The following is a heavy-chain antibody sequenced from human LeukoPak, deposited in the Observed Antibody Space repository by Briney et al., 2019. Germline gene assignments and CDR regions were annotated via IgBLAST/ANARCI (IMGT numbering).Heavy chain of an antibody. CDR2: INDDETST. CDR3: ARDQNSSGWYPFYYYYYMDV. D-gene: IGHD6-19*01. J-gene: IGHJ6*03. Sequence: GGSLRLSCAASGFSFSSSWMHWVRQAAGKGLVWVSRINDDETSTSYADSVKGRFTISRDNAKNTLYLQMNSLRAEDTAVYYCARDQNSSGWYPFYYYYYMDVWGKGTTVTVSS. CDR1: GFSFSSSW. V-gene: IGHV3-74*01.